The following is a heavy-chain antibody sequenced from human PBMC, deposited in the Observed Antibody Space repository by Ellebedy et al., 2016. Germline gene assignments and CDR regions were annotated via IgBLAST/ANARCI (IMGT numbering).Heavy chain of an antibody. D-gene: IGHD2-15*01. J-gene: IGHJ6*02. CDR3: VVSGCSGGSCYSASDYYGMDV. CDR1: GFTVSSNY. V-gene: IGHV3-66*01. Sequence: GESLKISCAASGFTVSSNYMSWVRQAPGKGLEWVSVIYSGGSTYYADSVKGRFTISRDNSKNTLYLQMNSLRAEDTAVYYCVVSGCSGGSCYSASDYYGMDVWGQGTTVTVSS. CDR2: IYSGGST.